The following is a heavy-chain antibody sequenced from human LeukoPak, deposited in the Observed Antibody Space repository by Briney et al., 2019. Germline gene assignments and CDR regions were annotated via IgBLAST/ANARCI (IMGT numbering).Heavy chain of an antibody. D-gene: IGHD3-3*01. J-gene: IGHJ3*02. Sequence: PGGSLRLSCAAPGFPFDSCWMHWVRQAPGKGLVRVSRINSDGSVTTYADSVKGRFTISRDNAKNTLYLQMNSLRVEDTAVYYCVTIVGGYYPPAEGLDIWGQGTMVTVSS. CDR1: GFPFDSCW. CDR2: INSDGSVT. CDR3: VTIVGGYYPPAEGLDI. V-gene: IGHV3-74*01.